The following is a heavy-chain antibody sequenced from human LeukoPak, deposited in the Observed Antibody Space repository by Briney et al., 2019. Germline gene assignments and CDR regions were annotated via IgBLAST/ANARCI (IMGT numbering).Heavy chain of an antibody. CDR1: GGSISSYY. D-gene: IGHD5-12*01. V-gene: IGHV4-59*12. Sequence: ASETLSLTCTVSGGSISSYYWSWIRQPPGKGLEWIGYIYYSGSTNYNPSLKSRVTMSVDTSKNQFSLKLSSVTAADTAVYYCARDPILGSGYGRATIDAFDIWGQGRMVTVSS. CDR2: IYYSGST. CDR3: ARDPILGSGYGRATIDAFDI. J-gene: IGHJ3*02.